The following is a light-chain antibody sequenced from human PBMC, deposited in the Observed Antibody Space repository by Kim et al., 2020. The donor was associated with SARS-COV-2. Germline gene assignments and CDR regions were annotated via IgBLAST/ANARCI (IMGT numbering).Light chain of an antibody. CDR1: SSDIGGYNY. V-gene: IGLV2-8*01. Sequence: QSALTQPPSASGSPGQSVTISCTGTSSDIGGYNYVSWYQHHPGKAPKLMIYDVTKRPSGVPDRFSGSKSGNTASLTVSGLQAEDEADYYCSSYVGSNNFEFGGGTQLTVL. CDR3: SSYVGSNNFE. CDR2: DVT. J-gene: IGLJ2*01.